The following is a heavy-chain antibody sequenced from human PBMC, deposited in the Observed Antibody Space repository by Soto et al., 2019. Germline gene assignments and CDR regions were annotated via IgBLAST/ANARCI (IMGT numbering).Heavy chain of an antibody. CDR2: ITGSGGVM. D-gene: IGHD2-21*01. J-gene: IGHJ4*02. CDR3: AKVAPFILGSPF. Sequence: PGGSLRLSCTASGFDFSGSEMNWFRQAPGKGLGRVAYITGSGGVMFQADSVKGRFSISRDNAKNSLFLETSDLTADDTGVYYCAKVAPFILGSPFWGQGTLVTVSS. CDR1: GFDFSGSE. V-gene: IGHV3-48*03.